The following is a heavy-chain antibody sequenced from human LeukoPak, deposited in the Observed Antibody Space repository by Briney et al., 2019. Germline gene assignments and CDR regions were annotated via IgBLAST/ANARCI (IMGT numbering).Heavy chain of an antibody. CDR3: ARDVAIGYCSSTSCYQTYYFDY. CDR2: ISSSSSYI. J-gene: IGHJ4*02. D-gene: IGHD2-2*01. CDR1: GFTFSSYS. Sequence: GGSLRLSCAASGFTFSSYSMNWVRQAPGKGLEWVSSISSSSSYIYYADSVKGRFTISRDNAKNSLYLQMNSLRAEDTAVYYCARDVAIGYCSSTSCYQTYYFDYWAREPWSPSPQ. V-gene: IGHV3-21*01.